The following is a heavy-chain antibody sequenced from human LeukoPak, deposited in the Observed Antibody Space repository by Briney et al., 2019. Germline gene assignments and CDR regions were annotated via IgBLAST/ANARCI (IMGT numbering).Heavy chain of an antibody. Sequence: GGSLRLSCAASGFSISSYWMHWVRQAPGKGLVWVSRINSDGSSTSYADSVKGRFTISRDNAKNTLYLQMNSLRAEDTAVYYCARVGGRLYYFDYWGQGTLVTVSS. CDR3: ARVGGRLYYFDY. V-gene: IGHV3-74*01. J-gene: IGHJ4*02. CDR1: GFSISSYW. D-gene: IGHD2-15*01. CDR2: INSDGSST.